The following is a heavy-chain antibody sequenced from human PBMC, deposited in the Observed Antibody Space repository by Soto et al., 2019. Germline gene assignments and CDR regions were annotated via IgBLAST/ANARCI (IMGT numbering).Heavy chain of an antibody. CDR1: GFTVSSSQ. D-gene: IGHD5-12*01. CDR2: IFIGGTT. CDR3: ARGMVATQQGYYYYYGMDV. J-gene: IGHJ6*02. V-gene: IGHV3-53*01. Sequence: PGGSLRLSCAASGFTVSSSQMTWVRQAPGKALEWVSLIFIGGTTQYAVSVKGRFTISRDYSRNTVFLQMNSLRAEDTAVYYCARGMVATQQGYYYYYGMDVWGQGTTVTVSS.